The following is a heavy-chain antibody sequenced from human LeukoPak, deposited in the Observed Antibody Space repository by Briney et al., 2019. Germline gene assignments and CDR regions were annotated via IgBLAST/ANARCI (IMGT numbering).Heavy chain of an antibody. CDR2: INTNTGNP. Sequence: ASVKVSCKASGYTFTSYAMNWVRQAPGQGLEWMGWINTNTGNPTYAQGFTGRFVFSLDTSVSTAYLQISSLKAEDTAVYYCERGMGRWFGELLGTDYWGQGTLVTVSS. D-gene: IGHD3-10*01. V-gene: IGHV7-4-1*02. CDR3: ERGMGRWFGELLGTDY. CDR1: GYTFTSYA. J-gene: IGHJ4*02.